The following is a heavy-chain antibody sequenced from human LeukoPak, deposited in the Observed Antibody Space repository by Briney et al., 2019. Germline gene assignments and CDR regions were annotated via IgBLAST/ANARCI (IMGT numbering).Heavy chain of an antibody. CDR1: GYTFTGYY. CDR3: ARMFISGSYFDY. D-gene: IGHD1-26*01. CDR2: INPNSGGT. J-gene: IGHJ4*02. Sequence: ASVKVSCKASGYTFTGYYMHWVRQAPGQGLEWMGRINPNSGGTNYAQKFQGRVTMTRDTSISTAYMELSRLRSDDTAVYYCARMFISGSYFDYWGQGTLVTVSS. V-gene: IGHV1-2*06.